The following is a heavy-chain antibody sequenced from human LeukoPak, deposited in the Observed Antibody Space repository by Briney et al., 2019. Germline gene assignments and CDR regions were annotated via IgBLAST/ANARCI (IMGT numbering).Heavy chain of an antibody. Sequence: PSETLSLTCTVSGDTINPYHWTWIRQPPGKGLEWIGYIYYSGSTNYSPSLKSRVTISVDTSKNQFSLKLSSVTAADTAVYYCVRHRVEASDFDYWGQGTLVTVSS. CDR3: VRHRVEASDFDY. D-gene: IGHD3-10*01. J-gene: IGHJ4*02. CDR2: IYYSGST. V-gene: IGHV4-59*08. CDR1: GDTINPYH.